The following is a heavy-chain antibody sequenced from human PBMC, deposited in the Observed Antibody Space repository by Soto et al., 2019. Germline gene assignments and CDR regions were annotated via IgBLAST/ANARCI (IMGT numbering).Heavy chain of an antibody. D-gene: IGHD3-22*01. CDR3: ASPYYYDSSGVGAFDI. CDR2: IYYSGST. J-gene: IGHJ3*02. Sequence: QVQLQESGPGLVKPSQTLSLTCTVSGGSISSGGYYWSWIRQHPGKGLEWIGYIYYSGSTYYNPSLKSRVSISVDTSKNQFSLKLSSVTAADTAVYYCASPYYYDSSGVGAFDIWGQGTMVTVSS. CDR1: GGSISSGGYY. V-gene: IGHV4-31*03.